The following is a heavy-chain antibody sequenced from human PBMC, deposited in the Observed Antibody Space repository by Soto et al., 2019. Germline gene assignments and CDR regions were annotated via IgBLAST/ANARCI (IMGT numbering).Heavy chain of an antibody. J-gene: IGHJ4*02. CDR1: GFTYSSQV. Sequence: EVQLLESGGGLVQPGGSLRLSCAASGFTYSSQVMSWVRQAPGKGLEWVSAIGGSGYNTYYADSVKGRFTISRDNSKNTRYLQTNSLRAEDTAVYYCAKPKLHDSTRWGFDSWGQGTLVIVSS. CDR3: AKPKLHDSTRWGFDS. V-gene: IGHV3-23*01. D-gene: IGHD4-4*01. CDR2: IGGSGYNT.